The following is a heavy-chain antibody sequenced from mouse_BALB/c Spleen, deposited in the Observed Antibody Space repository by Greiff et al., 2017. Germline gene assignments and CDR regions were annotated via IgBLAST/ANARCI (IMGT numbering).Heavy chain of an antibody. CDR3: ARWLTEAIDY. CDR1: GYTFTSYW. CDR2: INPSTGYT. Sequence: QVQLQQSGAELAKPGASVKMSCKASGYTFTSYWMHWVKQRPGQGLEWIGYINPSTGYTEYNQKFKDKATLTADKYSSTAYMQLSSLTSEDSAVYYCARWLTEAIDYWGQGTTLTVSS. V-gene: IGHV1-7*01. J-gene: IGHJ2*01. D-gene: IGHD4-1*01.